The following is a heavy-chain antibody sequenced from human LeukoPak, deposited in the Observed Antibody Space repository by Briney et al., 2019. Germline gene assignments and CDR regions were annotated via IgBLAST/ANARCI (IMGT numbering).Heavy chain of an antibody. J-gene: IGHJ4*02. CDR3: AGGGLGSAFDN. V-gene: IGHV3-23*01. Sequence: PGGSLRLSCAASGFTFSSYALSWVRQAPGKGLECVSAISGSGGSTYSADSLKGRFTISRDNSKNTLYLQINSLRTDDTAVFYCAGGGLGSAFDNWGQGTLVTVSS. CDR2: ISGSGGST. D-gene: IGHD6-19*01. CDR1: GFTFSSYA.